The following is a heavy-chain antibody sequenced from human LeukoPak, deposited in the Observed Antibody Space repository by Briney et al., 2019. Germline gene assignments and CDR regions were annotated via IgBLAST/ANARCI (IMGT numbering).Heavy chain of an antibody. CDR2: ISTYNGNT. J-gene: IGHJ4*02. V-gene: IGHV1-18*01. Sequence: ASVKVSCKASGYTFTSNGISRVRHAPGQGLEWMGWISTYNGNTNYAQKLKGRVTMTTDTSTSTVYMELRSLRSDDTAVYYCARSTPTAAGIFDYWGQGTLVTVSS. CDR1: GYTFTSNG. D-gene: IGHD2-15*01. CDR3: ARSTPTAAGIFDY.